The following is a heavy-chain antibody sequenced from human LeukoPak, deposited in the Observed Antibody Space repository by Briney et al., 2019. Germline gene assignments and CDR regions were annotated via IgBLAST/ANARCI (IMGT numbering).Heavy chain of an antibody. V-gene: IGHV4-59*01. CDR1: GGSISTYY. Sequence: SETLSLTCTVSGGSISTYYWNWIRQPPGKGLEWIGYIYYSGSTNYNPSLQSRVTISVDTSKNQFSLSLNSVTAADTAVYYCARGGAARLHFQNWGQGTLVTVSS. J-gene: IGHJ1*01. D-gene: IGHD6-6*01. CDR2: IYYSGST. CDR3: ARGGAARLHFQN.